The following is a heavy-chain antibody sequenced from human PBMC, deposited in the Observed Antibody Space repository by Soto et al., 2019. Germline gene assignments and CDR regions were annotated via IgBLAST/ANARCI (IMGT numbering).Heavy chain of an antibody. CDR3: ARVINKGSSGLETDFDY. J-gene: IGHJ4*02. CDR1: GGSISSGGYY. D-gene: IGHD3-22*01. V-gene: IGHV4-31*03. CDR2: IYYSGST. Sequence: SETLSLTCTVSGGSISSGGYYWSWIRQHPGKGLEWIGYIYYSGSTYYNPSLKSRVTISVDTSKNQFSLKLSSVTAADTAVYYCARVINKGSSGLETDFDYWGQGTLVTVSS.